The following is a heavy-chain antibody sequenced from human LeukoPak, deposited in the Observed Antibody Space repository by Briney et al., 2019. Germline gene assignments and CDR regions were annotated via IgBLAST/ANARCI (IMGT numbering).Heavy chain of an antibody. V-gene: IGHV3-21*01. D-gene: IGHD1-26*01. CDR1: GFTFSSYS. CDR3: ASGRSAGATTSADY. CDR2: ISSSYSYI. Sequence: GGSLRLSCAASGFTFSSYSMNWVRQAPGKGLGWVSSISSSYSYIYYADSVKGRFTISRDNAKDSLYLQMNSLRAEDTAVYYCASGRSAGATTSADYWGQGTLVTVSS. J-gene: IGHJ4*02.